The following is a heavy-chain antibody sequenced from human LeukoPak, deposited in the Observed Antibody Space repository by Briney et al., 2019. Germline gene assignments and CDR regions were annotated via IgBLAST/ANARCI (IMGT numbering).Heavy chain of an antibody. CDR2: INHSGST. J-gene: IGHJ3*02. Sequence: SETLSLTCAVYGGSLSGYYWSWIRQPPGKGLEWIGEINHSGSTNYNPSLKSRVTISVDTSKNQFSLKLSSVTAADTAVYYCASSEDCTNGVCYFDDAFDIWGQGTMVTVSS. CDR1: GGSLSGYY. D-gene: IGHD2-8*01. CDR3: ASSEDCTNGVCYFDDAFDI. V-gene: IGHV4-34*01.